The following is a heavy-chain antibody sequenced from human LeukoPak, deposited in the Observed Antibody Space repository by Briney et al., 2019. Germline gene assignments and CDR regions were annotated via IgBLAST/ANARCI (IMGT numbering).Heavy chain of an antibody. CDR3: AKAALWFGEFRYYYYYYMDV. J-gene: IGHJ6*03. V-gene: IGHV3-23*01. CDR2: ISGSGGST. CDR1: GFTFSSYG. D-gene: IGHD3-10*01. Sequence: GRSLRLSCAASGFTFSSYGMSWVRQAPGKGLEWVSAISGSGGSTYYADSVKGRFTISRDNSKNTLYLQMNSLRAEDTAVYYCAKAALWFGEFRYYYYYYMDVWGKGTTVTISS.